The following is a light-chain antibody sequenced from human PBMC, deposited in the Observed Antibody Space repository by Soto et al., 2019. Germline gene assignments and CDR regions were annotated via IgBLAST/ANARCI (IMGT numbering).Light chain of an antibody. CDR3: CSYAGSYTV. CDR2: EVS. Sequence: QSVLTQPRSVSGSPGQSVTISCTGTSSDVGGYNYVSWYQQHPGKAPQLMIYEVSKRPSGVPDRSSGSKSGTTASLTISGLQAEDEADYYCCSYAGSYTVFGGGTKLTVL. J-gene: IGLJ2*01. CDR1: SSDVGGYNY. V-gene: IGLV2-11*01.